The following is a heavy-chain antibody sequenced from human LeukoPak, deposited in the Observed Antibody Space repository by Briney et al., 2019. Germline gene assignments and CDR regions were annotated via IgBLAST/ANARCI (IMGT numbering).Heavy chain of an antibody. Sequence: SETLSPTCTVSGGSISSYYWSWIRQPPGKGLEWIGYIYYSGNTNYNPSLKSRVTISIDTSKNQFSLKLSSVTAADTAVYYCARRRYNYDYWGQGTLVTVSS. J-gene: IGHJ4*02. CDR3: ARRRYNYDY. D-gene: IGHD5-18*01. CDR1: GGSISSYY. V-gene: IGHV4-59*01. CDR2: IYYSGNT.